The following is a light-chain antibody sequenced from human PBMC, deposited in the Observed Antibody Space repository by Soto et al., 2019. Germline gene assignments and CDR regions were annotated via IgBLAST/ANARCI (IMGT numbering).Light chain of an antibody. V-gene: IGLV1-40*01. J-gene: IGLJ3*02. CDR2: GNS. Sequence: QSVLTQPPSVSGAPGQRVTISCTGSSSNIGAGYDVHWYQQLPGTAPKLLIYGNSNRPSGVPDRFSGSKSGTSASLAITGLQAEDEADYYCQSNDSSLSGSVFGGGTQLTVL. CDR1: SSNIGAGYD. CDR3: QSNDSSLSGSV.